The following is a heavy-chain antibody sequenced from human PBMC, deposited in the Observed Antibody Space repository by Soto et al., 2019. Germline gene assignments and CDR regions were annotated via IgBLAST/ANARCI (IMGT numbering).Heavy chain of an antibody. CDR1: GFTFSSYG. J-gene: IGHJ6*02. CDR2: ISYDGSNK. V-gene: IGHV3-30*18. Sequence: QVQLVESGGGVVQPGRSLRLSCAASGFTFSSYGMHWVRQAPGKGLEWVAVISYDGSNKYYADSVKGRFTIFRDNSKNTLYLQMNSLRAEDTAVYYCAKGTEYSISNYYYYYGMDVWGQGTTVTVSS. D-gene: IGHD6-6*01. CDR3: AKGTEYSISNYYYYYGMDV.